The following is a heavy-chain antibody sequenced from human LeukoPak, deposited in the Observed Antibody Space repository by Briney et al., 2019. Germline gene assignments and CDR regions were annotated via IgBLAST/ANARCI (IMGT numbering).Heavy chain of an antibody. Sequence: GGSLRLSCGASGFTFSRDAMHWVRQAPGKGPEWVSSISSTSAYIYYAESVKGRFSISRDNVDNVVHLQMSSLTNEDTAVYYCARVAVAGPTGWFDSWGQGTLVTVSS. CDR2: ISSTSAYI. CDR3: ARVAVAGPTGWFDS. D-gene: IGHD6-19*01. V-gene: IGHV3-21*01. CDR1: GFTFSRDA. J-gene: IGHJ5*01.